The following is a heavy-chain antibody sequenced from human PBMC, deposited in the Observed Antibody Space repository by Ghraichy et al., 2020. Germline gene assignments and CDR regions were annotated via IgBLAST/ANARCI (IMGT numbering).Heavy chain of an antibody. CDR2: INHSEKS. CDR1: GGSFGGYY. Sequence: SETLSLTCTVYGGSFGGYYWNWIRQPPGKGLEWIGQINHSEKSDYNPSLKSRVTISVDTSKNQFSLKLSSVTAADTAVYYYARGAPGIAVAPVYWGQGTLVTVSS. D-gene: IGHD6-19*01. V-gene: IGHV4-34*01. CDR3: ARGAPGIAVAPVY. J-gene: IGHJ4*02.